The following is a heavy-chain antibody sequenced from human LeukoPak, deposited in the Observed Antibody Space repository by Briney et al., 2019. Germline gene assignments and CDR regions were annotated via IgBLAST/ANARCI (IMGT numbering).Heavy chain of an antibody. J-gene: IGHJ4*02. Sequence: SETLSLTCAVYGGSFSGYYWSWIRQPPGKGLEWIGEINHSGSTNYNPSLKSRVTISVDTSKNQFSLKLSSVTAADTAVYYCAREGVDTAMVQYFDYWGQGTLVTVSS. D-gene: IGHD5-18*01. CDR1: GGSFSGYY. CDR3: AREGVDTAMVQYFDY. V-gene: IGHV4-34*01. CDR2: INHSGST.